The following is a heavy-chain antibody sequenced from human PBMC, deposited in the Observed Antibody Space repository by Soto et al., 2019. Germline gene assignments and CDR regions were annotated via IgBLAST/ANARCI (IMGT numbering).Heavy chain of an antibody. V-gene: IGHV3-30*18. CDR2: ISYDGSNK. Sequence: GGSLRLSCAASGFTFSSYGMHWVRQAPGKGLEWVAVISYDGSNKYYADSVKGRFTISRDNSKNTLYLQMNSLRAEDTAVYYCAKDAPPYSSGWFSGKGWFDPWGQGTLVTVSS. J-gene: IGHJ5*02. CDR3: AKDAPPYSSGWFSGKGWFDP. D-gene: IGHD6-19*01. CDR1: GFTFSSYG.